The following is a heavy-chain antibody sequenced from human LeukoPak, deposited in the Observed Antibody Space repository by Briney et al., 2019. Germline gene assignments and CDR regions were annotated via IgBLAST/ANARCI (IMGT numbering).Heavy chain of an antibody. CDR1: GYTFTSYG. J-gene: IGHJ6*03. V-gene: IGHV1-18*01. Sequence: ASVKVSCKASGYTFTSYGISWVRQAPGQGLEWMGWISAYNGNTNYAQKLQGRVTMTTDTSTSTAYMELRSLRSDDTAVYYCARGGYDFWSGYYTGARYYMDVWGKGTTVTVSS. CDR3: ARGGYDFWSGYYTGARYYMDV. CDR2: ISAYNGNT. D-gene: IGHD3-3*01.